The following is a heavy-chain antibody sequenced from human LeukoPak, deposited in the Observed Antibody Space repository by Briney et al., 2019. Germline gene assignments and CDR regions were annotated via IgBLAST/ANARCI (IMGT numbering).Heavy chain of an antibody. CDR3: AREIAAPAQDNWFDP. V-gene: IGHV1-69*01. D-gene: IGHD6-13*01. CDR2: ITPIFGTA. CDR1: GGTFSSYA. J-gene: IGHJ5*02. Sequence: SVKVSCKASGGTFSSYAISWVRQAPGQGLEWMGGITPIFGTANYAQKFQGRVTITADESTSTAYMELSSLRSEDTAVYYCAREIAAPAQDNWFDPWGQGTLVTVSS.